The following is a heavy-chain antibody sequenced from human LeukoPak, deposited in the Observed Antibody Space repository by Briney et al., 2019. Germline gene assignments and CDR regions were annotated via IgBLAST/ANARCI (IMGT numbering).Heavy chain of an antibody. CDR1: GFTVSSNY. V-gene: IGHV3-53*01. CDR2: IYSGGST. D-gene: IGHD6-19*01. J-gene: IGHJ4*02. CDR3: ARDLYGSGWFDY. Sequence: GGSLRLSCAASGFTVSSNYMSWVRQAPGKGLEWVSVIYSGGSTYYADSVKGRFTISRDNSKNTLYLQMNSLRAEDTAVYYCARDLYGSGWFDYWGQGTLVTVSS.